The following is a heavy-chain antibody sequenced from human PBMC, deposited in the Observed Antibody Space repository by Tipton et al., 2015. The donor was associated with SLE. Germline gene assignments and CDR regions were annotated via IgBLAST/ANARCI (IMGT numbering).Heavy chain of an antibody. Sequence: TLSLTCNVSGYSINRGYSWGWIRQPPGKGLEWIGYVFYSGSTTYNPSFRGRVTMSVDTSKIQFSLRLNSVTAADTAIYYCARAEYSAYDVPQFDLWGQGALVTVSS. CDR1: GYSINRGYS. J-gene: IGHJ4*02. CDR2: VFYSGST. V-gene: IGHV4-61*01. D-gene: IGHD5-12*01. CDR3: ARAEYSAYDVPQFDL.